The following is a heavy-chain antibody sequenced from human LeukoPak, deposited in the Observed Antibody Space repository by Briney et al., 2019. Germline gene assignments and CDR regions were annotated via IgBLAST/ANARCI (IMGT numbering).Heavy chain of an antibody. CDR2: ISSDSSMI. V-gene: IGHV3-48*02. CDR3: ASGNCGQFDS. Sequence: GRSLRLSCTVTEFTFSTYAMNWVRQAPGKGLEWVSSISSDSSMIYYADSVKGRFTISRDNAKNSLYLQMSGLRDEDTAVYFCASGNCGQFDSWGQGTLVTVSP. CDR1: EFTFSTYA. D-gene: IGHD1-1*01. J-gene: IGHJ4*02.